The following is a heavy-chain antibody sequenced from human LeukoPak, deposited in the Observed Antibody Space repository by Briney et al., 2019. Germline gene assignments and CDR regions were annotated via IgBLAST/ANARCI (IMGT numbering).Heavy chain of an antibody. V-gene: IGHV3-23*01. CDR2: AGDSAATT. D-gene: IGHD3-10*01. CDR1: GFTFATYG. Sequence: GGSLRLSCAPSGFTFATYGIGWARQAPGKGLGWVSVAGDSAATTHYADSVKGRFFISRDNSKNTVHLQMNNLRAEDTAVYYCAKDSFTVVRGVGSDDGFAVWGQGTMVIVSS. CDR3: AKDSFTVVRGVGSDDGFAV. J-gene: IGHJ3*01.